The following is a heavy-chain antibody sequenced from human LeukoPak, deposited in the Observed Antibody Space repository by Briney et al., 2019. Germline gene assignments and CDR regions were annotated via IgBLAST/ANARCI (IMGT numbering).Heavy chain of an antibody. D-gene: IGHD3-22*01. V-gene: IGHV3-9*01. Sequence: PGGSLRLSCAASGFTFDDYAMHWVRQAPGKGLEWVSGISWNSGSIGYADSVKGRFTISRDNSKNTLYLQMNSLRAEDTAVYYCAKPLGEWLLLGDYWGQGTLVTVSS. CDR3: AKPLGEWLLLGDY. J-gene: IGHJ4*02. CDR2: ISWNSGSI. CDR1: GFTFDDYA.